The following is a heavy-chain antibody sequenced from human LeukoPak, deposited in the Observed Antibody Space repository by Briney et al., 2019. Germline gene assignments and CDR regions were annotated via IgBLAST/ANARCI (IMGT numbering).Heavy chain of an antibody. CDR2: ISYDGSDE. J-gene: IGHJ4*02. V-gene: IGHV3-30*03. CDR3: VASSGSYHY. D-gene: IGHD3-10*01. CDR1: GFSFITYG. Sequence: GGSLRLSCATSGFSFITYGMHWVRQAPGKGLEWVAIISYDGSDEYYADSVKGRFTISRDNSKNTVHLQMNSLRAEDTAVYYCVASSGSYHYWGQGTLVTVSS.